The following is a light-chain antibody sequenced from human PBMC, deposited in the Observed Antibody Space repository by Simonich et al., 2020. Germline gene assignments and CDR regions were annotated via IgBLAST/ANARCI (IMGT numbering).Light chain of an antibody. CDR3: QQYYSTPT. Sequence: DIVMTQSPDSLAVSLGERATINCKSSQSDLYSSKNKNYLAWYQQKPGKPPKLLIYWASTRESGVPVRFSGSGSGTDFPLTLSSLQAEDVAVYYCQQYYSTPTFGQGTKVEIK. J-gene: IGKJ1*01. CDR2: WAS. V-gene: IGKV4-1*01. CDR1: QSDLYSSKNKNY.